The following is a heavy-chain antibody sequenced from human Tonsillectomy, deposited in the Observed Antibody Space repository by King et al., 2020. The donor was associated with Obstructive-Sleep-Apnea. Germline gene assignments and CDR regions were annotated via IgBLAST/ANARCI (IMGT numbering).Heavy chain of an antibody. Sequence: QLQESGPGLVKPSETLSLTSTVSGGSISSYYWSWIRQPPGKGLEWIGYIYYSGSTSYNPSLKSRITISVDTSKNQFSLKLSSVTAADTAVYYCARQSEILTAYFHWGQGALVTVSS. CDR2: IYYSGST. CDR1: GGSISSYY. CDR3: ARQSEILTAYFH. D-gene: IGHD3-9*01. V-gene: IGHV4-59*08. J-gene: IGHJ4*02.